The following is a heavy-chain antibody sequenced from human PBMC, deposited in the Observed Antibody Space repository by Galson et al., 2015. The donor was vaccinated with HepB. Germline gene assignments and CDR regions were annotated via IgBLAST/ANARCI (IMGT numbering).Heavy chain of an antibody. CDR3: ARSYNYYFHGMDV. V-gene: IGHV4-59*01. CDR1: GGSISSYT. Sequence: ETLSLTCPVSGGSISSYTWSWIRQPPGKGLEWIGYIYDNGNTNYNPSLRSRVTISLDMSKNQFSLKLSSVTAADTAVDYCARSYNYYFHGMDVWGQGTTVTFSS. D-gene: IGHD1-26*01. J-gene: IGHJ6*02. CDR2: IYDNGNT.